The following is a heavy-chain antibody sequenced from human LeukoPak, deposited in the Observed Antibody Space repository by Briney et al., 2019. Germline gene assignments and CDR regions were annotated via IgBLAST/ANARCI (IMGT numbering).Heavy chain of an antibody. CDR2: IKEDGSAT. CDR1: GFTFSTYL. D-gene: IGHD1-1*01. CDR3: ARDSPGYLDYDS. V-gene: IGHV3-7*04. Sequence: GGSLRLSCAASGFTFSTYLMTWVRQAPGKGPEWVANIKEDGSATYYVDSVKGRFTISRDNAKKSLYLQMNSLRAEDTAVYYCARDSPGYLDYDSCGQGTLVTVSS. J-gene: IGHJ4*02.